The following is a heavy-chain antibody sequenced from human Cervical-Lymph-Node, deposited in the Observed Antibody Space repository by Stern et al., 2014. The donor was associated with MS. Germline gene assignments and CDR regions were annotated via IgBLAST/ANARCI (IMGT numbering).Heavy chain of an antibody. D-gene: IGHD1-1*01. Sequence: VHLVESGAEVKKPGSSVKVSCKASGGTFSSQAISWVRQAPGQGLEWLGGIIPVFGAANYAQKFQGRVTITADETTSTAYMELRSLRSEDTAVYYCARDEIGQTTTHYYYYGMDVWGQGTTVTVSS. V-gene: IGHV1-69*01. J-gene: IGHJ6*02. CDR1: GGTFSSQA. CDR3: ARDEIGQTTTHYYYYGMDV. CDR2: IIPVFGAA.